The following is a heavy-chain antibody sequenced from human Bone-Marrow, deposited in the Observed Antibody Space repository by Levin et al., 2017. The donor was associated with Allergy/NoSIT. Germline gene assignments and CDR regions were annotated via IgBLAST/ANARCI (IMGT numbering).Heavy chain of an antibody. D-gene: IGHD3-16*01. CDR3: ARAYPYNTNAYNFDH. CDR1: GFSFSDHY. CDR2: TRNKASSFTT. Sequence: PGGSLRLSCAASGFSFSDHYMDWVRQAPGKGLEWVGRTRNKASSFTTEYAASVKGRFTISRDDSKNSLYLQMNSLKTEDTAVYFCARAYPYNTNAYNFDHWGQGTLVTISS. V-gene: IGHV3-72*01. J-gene: IGHJ4*02.